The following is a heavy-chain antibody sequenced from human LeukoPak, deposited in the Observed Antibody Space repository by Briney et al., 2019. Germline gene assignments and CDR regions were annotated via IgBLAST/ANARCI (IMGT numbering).Heavy chain of an antibody. CDR1: GYTFTSYD. V-gene: IGHV1-8*01. J-gene: IGHJ4*02. D-gene: IGHD3-3*01. CDR3: ATTLRFLEWLAYDY. Sequence: ASVKVSCKASGYTFTSYDINWVRQATGQGLAWMGWMNPNSGNTGYAQKFQGRVTMTRNTSISTAYMELSSLRSEDTAVYYCATTLRFLEWLAYDYWGQGTLVTVSS. CDR2: MNPNSGNT.